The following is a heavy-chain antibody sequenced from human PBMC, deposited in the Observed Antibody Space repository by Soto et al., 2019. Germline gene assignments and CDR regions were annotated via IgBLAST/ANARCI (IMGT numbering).Heavy chain of an antibody. J-gene: IGHJ5*02. V-gene: IGHV4-39*01. CDR1: SGSNSTGSTDY. CDR3: ARHVWSIAAALNWIDP. CDR2: IYNSGVT. D-gene: IGHD6-13*01. Sequence: PSSGLDLTCTLSSGSNSTGSTDYWGWISHPPGKGLECIGNIYNSGVTFYNPPLNTRFTISIDTSKNQFSLKLSSVTAADTAVYYCARHVWSIAAALNWIDPWGQGALVTVSS.